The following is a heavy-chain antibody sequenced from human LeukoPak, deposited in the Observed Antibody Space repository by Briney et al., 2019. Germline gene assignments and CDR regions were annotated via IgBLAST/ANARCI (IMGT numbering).Heavy chain of an antibody. CDR2: IYYSGST. CDR3: ARPAGGSGSYYF. Sequence: SETLSLTCTVSGGSISSSSYYWGWIRQPPGKGLEWIGSIYYSGSTYYNPSLKSRVTISVDTSKNQFSLKLSSVTAADTAVYYCARPAGGSGSYYFWGQGTLVTVSS. V-gene: IGHV4-39*01. CDR1: GGSISSSSYY. J-gene: IGHJ4*02. D-gene: IGHD3-10*01.